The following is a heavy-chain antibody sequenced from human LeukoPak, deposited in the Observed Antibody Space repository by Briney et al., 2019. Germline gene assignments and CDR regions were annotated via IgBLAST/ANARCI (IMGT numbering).Heavy chain of an antibody. V-gene: IGHV1-2*02. CDR3: AREGREFEPDKLAGFDY. D-gene: IGHD3-10*01. CDR2: INPNSGAT. Sequence: GASVTVSCTTSGYTFTVYYMHWVRQAHGQGLEWMGWINPNSGATNYVQEFQGRVTMTRDTSITTTYMELSGLRSDDTAVYYCAREGREFEPDKLAGFDYWGQGTLVTVSS. J-gene: IGHJ4*02. CDR1: GYTFTVYY.